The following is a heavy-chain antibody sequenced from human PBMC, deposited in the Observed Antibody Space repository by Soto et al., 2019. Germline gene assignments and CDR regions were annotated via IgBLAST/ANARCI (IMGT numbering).Heavy chain of an antibody. D-gene: IGHD2-15*01. CDR2: ISGSGGRT. V-gene: IGHV3-23*01. CDR1: GFTFSNYG. J-gene: IGHJ4*02. Sequence: LRLSCAASGFTFSNYGMSWVRQAPGKGLEWVSSISGSGGRTYYADSVKGRFTISRDNSKNTLYLQTDSLRAEDTAFYYCAKSDCSGGSCYFPFDCWGQGTLVNVS. CDR3: AKSDCSGGSCYFPFDC.